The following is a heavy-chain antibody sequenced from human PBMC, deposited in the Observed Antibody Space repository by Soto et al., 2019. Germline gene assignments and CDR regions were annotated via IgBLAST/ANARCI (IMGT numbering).Heavy chain of an antibody. CDR3: AHLAFCGGSCYYFDY. Sequence: QITLKESGPTLVKPTQTLTLTCTFSGFSLSTSGVGVGWIRQPPGKALEWLALLFWDDDDRYSPSLKSRLTITKDTAKDQVVLTMTNMEPVDTATYFCAHLAFCGGSCYYFDYWGLGTLVTVSS. D-gene: IGHD2-15*01. V-gene: IGHV2-5*02. CDR1: GFSLSTSGVG. J-gene: IGHJ4*02. CDR2: LFWDDDD.